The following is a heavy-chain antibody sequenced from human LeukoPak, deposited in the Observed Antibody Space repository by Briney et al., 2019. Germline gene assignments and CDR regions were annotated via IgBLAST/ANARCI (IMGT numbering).Heavy chain of an antibody. V-gene: IGHV4-39*01. J-gene: IGHJ3*02. CDR1: GGSFSGYY. CDR3: AITGYSSSTDAFDI. CDR2: IYYSGST. Sequence: SETLSLTCAVYGGSFSGYYWGWIRQPPGKGLEWIGSIYYSGSTYYNPSLKSRVTISVDTSKNQFSLKLSSVTAADTAVYYCAITGYSSSTDAFDIWGQGTMVTVSS. D-gene: IGHD6-13*01.